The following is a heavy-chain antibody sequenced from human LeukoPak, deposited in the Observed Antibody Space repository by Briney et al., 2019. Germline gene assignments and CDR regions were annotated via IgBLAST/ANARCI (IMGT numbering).Heavy chain of an antibody. V-gene: IGHV4-4*07. J-gene: IGHJ4*02. CDR3: ARGGSGSGWSYYFDY. Sequence: SETLSLTCTASGGSISSYYWSWIRQPAGKGLEWIGRIYTSGSTNYNPSLKSRVTMSVDTSKNQCSLKLSSVTAADTAVYYCARGGSGSGWSYYFDYWGQGTLVTVSS. CDR1: GGSISSYY. D-gene: IGHD6-19*01. CDR2: IYTSGST.